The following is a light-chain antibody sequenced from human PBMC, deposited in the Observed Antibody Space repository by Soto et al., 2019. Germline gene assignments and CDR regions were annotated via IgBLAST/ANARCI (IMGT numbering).Light chain of an antibody. CDR1: QSVSSSY. V-gene: IGKV3-20*01. Sequence: EIVLTQSPGTLSLSPGERATLSCRASQSVSSSYLAWYQQKPGQAPRLLIYGASSSATGIPDRFSGSGSGTDFTLTISGLEPEDFAVYYCQQYGSSPFTFGPGTKVDIK. CDR3: QQYGSSPFT. J-gene: IGKJ3*01. CDR2: GAS.